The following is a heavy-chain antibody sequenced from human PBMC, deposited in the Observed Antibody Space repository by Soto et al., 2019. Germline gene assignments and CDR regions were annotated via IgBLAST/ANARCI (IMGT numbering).Heavy chain of an antibody. J-gene: IGHJ6*02. Sequence: GASVKVSCKASGYTFTSYYMHWVRQAPGQGLEWMGIINPSGGSTSYAQKFQGRVTMTRDTSTSTVYMELSSLRSEDTAVYYCARDLGGYGGNSGHYYYYGMDVWGQGTTVTV. CDR1: GYTFTSYY. CDR2: INPSGGST. V-gene: IGHV1-46*01. D-gene: IGHD3-16*01. CDR3: ARDLGGYGGNSGHYYYYGMDV.